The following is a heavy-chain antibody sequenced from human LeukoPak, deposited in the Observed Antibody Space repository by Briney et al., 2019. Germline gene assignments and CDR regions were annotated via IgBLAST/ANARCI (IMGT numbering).Heavy chain of an antibody. J-gene: IGHJ5*02. CDR3: AKDDGVAVAGTGTFDP. D-gene: IGHD6-19*01. CDR1: GFTLSSYG. CDR2: ISYDGSNK. V-gene: IGHV3-30*18. Sequence: GGSLRLSCAASGFTLSSYGMHWVRQAPGKGLEWVAVISYDGSNKYYADSVKGRFTISRDNSKNTLYLQMNSLRAEDTAVYYCAKDDGVAVAGTGTFDPWGQGTLVTVSS.